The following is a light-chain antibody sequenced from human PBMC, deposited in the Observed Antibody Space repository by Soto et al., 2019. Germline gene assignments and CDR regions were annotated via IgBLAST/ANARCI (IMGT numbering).Light chain of an antibody. CDR1: QSFRGL. Sequence: EVVLTQSPVTLSLSPGEIATLSCRASQSFRGLLAWYQQKPGQAPRLLIYDAYNRATGIPPRFSGSGSGTDFTLTISSLEPEDFAVFYCQHYDSLPITFGQGTRLEIK. CDR2: DAY. CDR3: QHYDSLPIT. J-gene: IGKJ5*01. V-gene: IGKV3-11*01.